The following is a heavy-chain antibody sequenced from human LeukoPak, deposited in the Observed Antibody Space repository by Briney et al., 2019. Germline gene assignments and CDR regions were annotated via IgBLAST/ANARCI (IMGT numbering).Heavy chain of an antibody. D-gene: IGHD6-19*01. CDR3: VHRLGGWYSPFDV. CDR2: IYWDDDE. CDR1: GFSLDTNGVA. V-gene: IGHV2-5*02. J-gene: IGHJ4*02. Sequence: SGPTLVKPTQTLTLTCSFSGFSLDTNGVAVAWVRQPPGKGLEWLGLIYWDDDERYSPSLQTRLTITKDTSRNQVVLTITNMDPVDTGTYYCVHRLGGWYSPFDVWGQGTLVSVSS.